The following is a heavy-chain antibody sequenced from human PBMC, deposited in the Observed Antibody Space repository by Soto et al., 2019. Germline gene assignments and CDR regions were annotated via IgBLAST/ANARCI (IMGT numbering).Heavy chain of an antibody. J-gene: IGHJ4*01. CDR1: GFTFSSYG. CDR3: ARPDRDGYNYDY. D-gene: IGHD5-12*01. V-gene: IGHV3-33*01. CDR2: IWYDGSSK. Sequence: PGGSLRLSCAASGFTFSSYGMHWVRQAPGKGLEWVAVIWYDGSSKYYADSVKGRFTISRDNSKNTLYLQMSSLRADDTAIYYCARPDRDGYNYDYWGQGTLVTVSS.